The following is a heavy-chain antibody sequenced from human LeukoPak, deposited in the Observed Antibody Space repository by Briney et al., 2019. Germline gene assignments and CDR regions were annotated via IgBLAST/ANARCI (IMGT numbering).Heavy chain of an antibody. Sequence: SETLSLTCTVSGGSITSYYWSWIRQPPGKGLEWIGYISHSGSTNYNPSLKSRVTISVDTSKNLFSLKLSSVTAADTAVYYCAKAGDCSGGSCCPSYFDFWGQGTLVTVSS. CDR2: ISHSGST. J-gene: IGHJ4*02. D-gene: IGHD2-15*01. V-gene: IGHV4-59*01. CDR1: GGSITSYY. CDR3: AKAGDCSGGSCCPSYFDF.